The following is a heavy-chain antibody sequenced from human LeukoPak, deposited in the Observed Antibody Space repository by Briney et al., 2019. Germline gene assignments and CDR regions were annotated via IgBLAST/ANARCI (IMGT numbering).Heavy chain of an antibody. D-gene: IGHD5-18*01. J-gene: IGHJ4*02. CDR2: INSEGSST. CDR1: GLTFSRYW. CDR3: AKDIRRGYNYGYDQFAY. V-gene: IGHV3-74*01. Sequence: GGSLRLSCAASGLTFSRYWMHWVRQAPGKGLEWVSRINSEGSSTSYADSVKGRFTISRDNSKNTLYLQMNSLRAEDTAVYYCAKDIRRGYNYGYDQFAYWGQGTLVTVSS.